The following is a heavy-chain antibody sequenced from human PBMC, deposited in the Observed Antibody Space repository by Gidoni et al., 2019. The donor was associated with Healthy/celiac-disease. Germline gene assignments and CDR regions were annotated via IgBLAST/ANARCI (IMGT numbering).Heavy chain of an antibody. D-gene: IGHD3-3*01. CDR3: AKDSGVTIFGVVAY. CDR2: ISWNSGSI. CDR1: GFPFDDYA. Sequence: EVQLVESGGGLVQPGRSLRLSCAASGFPFDDYAMHWVRLAPGKGLEWVSGISWNSGSIGYADSVKGRFTISRDNAKNSLYLQMNSLRAEDTALYYCAKDSGVTIFGVVAYWGEGTLVTVSS. V-gene: IGHV3-9*01. J-gene: IGHJ4*02.